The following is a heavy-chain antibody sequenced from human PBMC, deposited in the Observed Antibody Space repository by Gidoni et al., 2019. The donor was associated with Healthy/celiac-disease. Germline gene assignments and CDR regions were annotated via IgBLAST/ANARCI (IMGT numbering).Heavy chain of an antibody. J-gene: IGHJ4*02. V-gene: IGHV4-39*01. CDR2: IYYSGST. D-gene: IGHD3-16*01. Sequence: EWIGSIYYSGSTYYNPSLKSRVTISVDTSKNQFSLKLSSVTAADTAVYYCASVGGRGLFDYWGQGTLVTVSS. CDR3: ASVGGRGLFDY.